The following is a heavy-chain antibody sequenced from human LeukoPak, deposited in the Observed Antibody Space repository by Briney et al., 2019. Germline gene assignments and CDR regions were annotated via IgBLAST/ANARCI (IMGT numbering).Heavy chain of an antibody. D-gene: IGHD3-22*01. J-gene: IGHJ4*02. CDR1: GGSISSYY. CDR2: IYYSGST. V-gene: IGHV4-59*01. Sequence: PSETLSLTCTVSGGSISSYYWSWIRQPPGKGLEWIGYIYYSGSTNYNPSLKSRVTISVDTSKNQFSLKLSSVTAADTAVYYCARDRYYYDSSGYRFFNYWGQGTLVTVSS. CDR3: ARDRYYYDSSGYRFFNY.